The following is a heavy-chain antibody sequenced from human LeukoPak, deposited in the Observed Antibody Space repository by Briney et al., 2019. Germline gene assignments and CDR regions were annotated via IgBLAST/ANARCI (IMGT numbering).Heavy chain of an antibody. CDR3: ARIDEYYYYMDV. Sequence: QTLSLTCTFSGFSLSTSGMCVSWLRQPPGMALDSLARIDWDDDKYYSTSLKTRLTISKDTSKNQVVLTMTNMDPVDTATYYCARIDEYYYYMDVWGKGTTVTVSS. CDR1: GFSLSTSGMC. CDR2: IDWDDDK. J-gene: IGHJ6*03. V-gene: IGHV2-70*11.